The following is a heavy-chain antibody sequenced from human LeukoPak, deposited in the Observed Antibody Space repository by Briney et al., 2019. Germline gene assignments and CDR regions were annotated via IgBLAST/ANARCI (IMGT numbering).Heavy chain of an antibody. D-gene: IGHD3-10*01. CDR1: GFTFDDYA. V-gene: IGHV3-9*03. J-gene: IGHJ3*01. CDR2: IRWNCGSI. Sequence: AGGSLRLSCAACGFTFDDYAMHGVRHAPGEGLEWVSGIRWNCGSIGYADSVKGRFTLSRDNAKTSLYLQMNSLRAEDMALYYCAKGVRGVPHNALDVWGQGTMVTVS. CDR3: AKGVRGVPHNALDV.